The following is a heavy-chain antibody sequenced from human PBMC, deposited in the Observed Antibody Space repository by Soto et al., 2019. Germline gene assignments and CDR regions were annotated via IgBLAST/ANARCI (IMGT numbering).Heavy chain of an antibody. Sequence: PSQTLSLTCAISVDSVSSNSAAWNWISQSPSRGLEWLGRTYYRSKWYNDYAVSVKSRITINTDTSKNQFSLQLNSVTPEDTAVYYCARDDTYSSSLVNYDYGMDVWGQGKTVPVSS. CDR3: ARDDTYSSSLVNYDYGMDV. J-gene: IGHJ6*02. CDR2: TYYRSKWYN. CDR1: VDSVSSNSAA. V-gene: IGHV6-1*01. D-gene: IGHD6-6*01.